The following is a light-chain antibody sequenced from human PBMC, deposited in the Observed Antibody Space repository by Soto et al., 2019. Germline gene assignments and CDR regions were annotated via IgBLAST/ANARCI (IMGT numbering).Light chain of an antibody. CDR2: SNN. CDR1: GSNIGSNT. Sequence: QSVLPQQPAETWTPGQRVNNSCSGSGSNIGSNTVNWYQQLPGAAPKLLIYSNNQRPSGVPDRFSGSKSGTSASLAISGLQSEDEADYYCAAWDDSLNVYVFGTGTRPPS. V-gene: IGLV1-44*01. J-gene: IGLJ1*01. CDR3: AAWDDSLNVYV.